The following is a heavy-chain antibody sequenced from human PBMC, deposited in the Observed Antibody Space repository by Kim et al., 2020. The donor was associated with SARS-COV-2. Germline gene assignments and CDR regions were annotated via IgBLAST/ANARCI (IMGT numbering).Heavy chain of an antibody. CDR1: GFTFSSYS. Sequence: GGSLRLSCAASGFTFSSYSMNWVRQAPGKGLEWVSYISSSSSTIYYADSVKGRFTISRDNAKNSLYLQMNSLRAEDTAVYYCARELAIFGVYYYYYGMDVWGQGTTVTVSS. J-gene: IGHJ6*02. CDR2: ISSSSSTI. D-gene: IGHD3-3*01. V-gene: IGHV3-48*04. CDR3: ARELAIFGVYYYYYGMDV.